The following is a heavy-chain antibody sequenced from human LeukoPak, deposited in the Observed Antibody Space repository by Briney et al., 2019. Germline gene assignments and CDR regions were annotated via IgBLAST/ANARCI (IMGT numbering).Heavy chain of an antibody. CDR2: IYYSGST. D-gene: IGHD6-6*01. CDR3: ARVARRGAFDI. J-gene: IGHJ3*02. V-gene: IGHV4-39*01. Sequence: SETLSLTCTVSGGSISSSSYYWGWIRQPPGKXXEWIGSIYYSGSTHYNPSLKSRVTISVDTSKNQFSLKLSSVTAADTAVYYCARVARRGAFDIWGQGTMVTVSS. CDR1: GGSISSSSYY.